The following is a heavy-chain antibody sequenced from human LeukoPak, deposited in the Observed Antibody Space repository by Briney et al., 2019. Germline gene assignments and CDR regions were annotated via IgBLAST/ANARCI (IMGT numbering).Heavy chain of an antibody. D-gene: IGHD3-22*01. CDR1: GYTFTSYG. CDR2: INPSGGST. CDR3: ARESGSGYYLQNFDY. J-gene: IGHJ4*02. V-gene: IGHV1-46*01. Sequence: ASVKVSCKASGYTFTSYGISWVRQAPGQGLEWMGIINPSGGSTSYAQKFQGRVTMTRDMSTSTVYMELSSLRSEDTAVYYCARESGSGYYLQNFDYWGQGTLVTVSS.